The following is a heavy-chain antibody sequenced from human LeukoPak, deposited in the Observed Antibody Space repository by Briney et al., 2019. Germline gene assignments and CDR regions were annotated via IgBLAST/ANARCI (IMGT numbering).Heavy chain of an antibody. CDR3: ARSLYYYGSDSFDI. CDR2: INPNIGAT. Sequence: ASVNVSCKASGYTFTDYFIHWVRQAPGQGLEWMGWINPNIGATNYAQKFQGRVTMTRDTSISTAYMELTRLRSDDTAVYYCARSLYYYGSDSFDIWGQGTMVTVSS. D-gene: IGHD3-10*01. CDR1: GYTFTDYF. V-gene: IGHV1-2*02. J-gene: IGHJ3*02.